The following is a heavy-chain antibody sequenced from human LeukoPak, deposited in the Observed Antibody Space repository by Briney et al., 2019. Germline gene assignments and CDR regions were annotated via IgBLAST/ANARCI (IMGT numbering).Heavy chain of an antibody. V-gene: IGHV4-39*01. Sequence: SETLSLTCTVSGGSISSSTYYWGWIRRPPGKGLECIGSIFYSGSTYYKPSLKSRATISVDTSKNQFFLQLSSVTAADTAVYYCARLSADYSTGLDYWGQGTLVTVSS. CDR3: ARLSADYSTGLDY. CDR2: IFYSGST. CDR1: GGSISSSTYY. J-gene: IGHJ4*02. D-gene: IGHD6-25*01.